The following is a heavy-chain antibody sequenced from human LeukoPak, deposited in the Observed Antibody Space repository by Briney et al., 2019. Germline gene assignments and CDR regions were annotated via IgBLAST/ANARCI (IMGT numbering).Heavy chain of an antibody. CDR1: GASLSASY. CDR3: ARPYGSGSARFDY. Sequence: SETLSLTCAVHGASLSASYWSWIRQPPGKGLEWSGEINLTGSTHYNPSLKSRVTFSLDMSKNQFSMHLTSVTAADTAVYYCARPYGSGSARFDYWGQGTLVTVSP. V-gene: IGHV4-34*01. CDR2: INLTGST. J-gene: IGHJ4*02. D-gene: IGHD3-10*01.